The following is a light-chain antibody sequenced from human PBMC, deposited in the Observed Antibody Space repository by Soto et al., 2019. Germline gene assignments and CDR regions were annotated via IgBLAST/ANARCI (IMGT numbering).Light chain of an antibody. CDR3: QAYDYTLTASV. J-gene: IGLJ3*02. Sequence: QSVLTQPPSVSGAPGQRVTLSCTGNTSNLGAGYDVHWYQQLPGAAPKLVIFGNRNRPSGFPERFSGSKSGTSASLAITGLQAEDEADYYCQAYDYTLTASVFGGGTKLTVL. CDR1: TSNLGAGYD. V-gene: IGLV1-40*01. CDR2: GNR.